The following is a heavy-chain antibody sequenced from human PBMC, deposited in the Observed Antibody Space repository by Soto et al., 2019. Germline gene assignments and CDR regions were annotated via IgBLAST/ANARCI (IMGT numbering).Heavy chain of an antibody. CDR2: ISTYNGNT. V-gene: IGHV1-18*01. Sequence: QVRLVQSGAKGKKPGASLKSSCKAPVYTFITYGVSWVRQPPGQGLDWLGWISTYNGNTRYAERPQGRVTMTTDTTTNTAYMELRNLRSDDTAVYYCARGPTDYYDNSANYFLDYWGQGTLVTVSS. D-gene: IGHD3-22*01. CDR3: ARGPTDYYDNSANYFLDY. J-gene: IGHJ4*02. CDR1: VYTFITYG.